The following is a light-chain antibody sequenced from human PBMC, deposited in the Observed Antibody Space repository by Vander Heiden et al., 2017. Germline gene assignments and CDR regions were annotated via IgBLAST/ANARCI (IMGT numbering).Light chain of an antibody. J-gene: IGKJ2*01. CDR2: VAY. Sequence: EIVLTQSPGTLSLSPGERATLSCRASQNINSNFLSLYQQKPGQAPRLVLYVAYSRATGIADRFSGSGSGTDFTLTISRLEPEDCALYYCQLYGSSPIFTFGQGTKLEI. CDR3: QLYGSSPIFT. V-gene: IGKV3-20*01. CDR1: QNINSNF.